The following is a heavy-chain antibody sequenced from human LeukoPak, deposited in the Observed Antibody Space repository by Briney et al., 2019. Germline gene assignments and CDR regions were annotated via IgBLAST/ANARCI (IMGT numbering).Heavy chain of an antibody. CDR2: IYYSGST. D-gene: IGHD3-22*01. CDR1: GGSISIYY. CDR3: ARKDGGDSSGYYTYFDY. V-gene: IGHV4-59*01. J-gene: IGHJ4*02. Sequence: PSETLSLTCTVSGGSISIYYWRWIRQPPGKGLEWIGYIYYSGSTNYNPSLKSRVTISVDTSKNQFSLKLSSVTAADTAVYYCARKDGGDSSGYYTYFDYWGQGTLVTVSS.